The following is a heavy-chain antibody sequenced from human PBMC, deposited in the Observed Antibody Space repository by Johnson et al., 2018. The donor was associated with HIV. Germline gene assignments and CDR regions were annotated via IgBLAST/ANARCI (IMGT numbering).Heavy chain of an antibody. V-gene: IGHV3-7*01. Sequence: MQLVESGGGLVQPGGSLKLSCAASGFTLSAYWMNWVRQAPGKGLEWVANIRQDGSEKYYVDSVRGRFTISRDNAKNSLYLQMNSLRAEDTAVYYCVREWLYDALDIWGQGTMVSVSS. CDR2: IRQDGSEK. J-gene: IGHJ3*02. CDR1: GFTLSAYW. D-gene: IGHD3-22*01. CDR3: VREWLYDALDI.